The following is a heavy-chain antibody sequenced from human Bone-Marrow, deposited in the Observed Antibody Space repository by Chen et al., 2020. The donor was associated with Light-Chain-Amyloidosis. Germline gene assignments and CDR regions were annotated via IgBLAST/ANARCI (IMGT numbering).Heavy chain of an antibody. CDR3: ARRREGYYFDC. V-gene: IGHV5-51*01. CDR2: IYPDYSDA. Sequence: EVQLEQSGPEVKKPGESLKISCKGSGYTFPNYWIGWVRQMPGKGLGVMGVIYPDYSDAIYRPSFEGQVTIAADKSITTAYLQWRSLEASDVAMYYCARRREGYYFDCCCQGTLVTVSS. CDR1: GYTFPNYW. J-gene: IGHJ4*02.